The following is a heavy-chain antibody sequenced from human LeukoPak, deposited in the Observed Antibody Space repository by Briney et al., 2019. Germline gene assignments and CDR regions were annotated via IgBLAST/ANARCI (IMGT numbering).Heavy chain of an antibody. CDR3: AKDTKPRRYNWNYGYYMDV. CDR2: INSDGSST. J-gene: IGHJ6*03. D-gene: IGHD1-20*01. Sequence: PGGPLRLSCAASGFTFSSYRMHWVRQAPGKGLVWVSRINSDGSSTDYADSVKGRFTISRDNAKNSLYLQMNSLRAEDMALYYCAKDTKPRRYNWNYGYYMDVWGKGTTVTVSS. V-gene: IGHV3-74*01. CDR1: GFTFSSYR.